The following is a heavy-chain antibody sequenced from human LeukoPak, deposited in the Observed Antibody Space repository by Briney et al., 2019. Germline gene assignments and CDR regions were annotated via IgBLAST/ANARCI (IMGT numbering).Heavy chain of an antibody. D-gene: IGHD2-8*02. J-gene: IGHJ4*02. CDR3: TRQNCTGGSCSYVDC. Sequence: GGSLRLSCAASGFTFSDSYMHWVRQASGKGLEWVGLIRTKTRNYAATYAESVKGRFTISRDDSKNTAYLQVNSLKMEDTAVYYCTRQNCTGGSCSYVDCWGQGTLVTVSS. CDR1: GFTFSDSY. V-gene: IGHV3-73*01. CDR2: IRTKTRNYAA.